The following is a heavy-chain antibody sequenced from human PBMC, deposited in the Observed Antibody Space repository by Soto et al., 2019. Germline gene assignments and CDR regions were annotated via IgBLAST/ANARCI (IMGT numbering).Heavy chain of an antibody. J-gene: IGHJ4*02. Sequence: TGGSLRLSCSASGFTFSSYAMHWVRQAPGKGLEYVSSISINGDSTHYADSVKGRFTISRDNSRNTQYLQMSSLRADDTAVYYCVKGEFYYDSSAYYPFDSWGQGTLVTVSS. CDR1: GFTFSSYA. CDR2: ISINGDST. V-gene: IGHV3-64D*06. D-gene: IGHD3-22*01. CDR3: VKGEFYYDSSAYYPFDS.